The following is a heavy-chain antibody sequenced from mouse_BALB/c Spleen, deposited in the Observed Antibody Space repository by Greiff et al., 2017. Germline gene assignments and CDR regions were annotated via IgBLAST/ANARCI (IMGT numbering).Heavy chain of an antibody. CDR3: ARRDYYGSSYVIAY. V-gene: IGHV14-3*02. D-gene: IGHD1-1*01. J-gene: IGHJ3*01. Sequence: VQLKQSGAELVKPGASVKLSCTASGFNIKDTYMHWVKQRPEQGLEWIGRIDPANGNTKYDPKFQGKATITADTSSNTAYLQLSSLTSEDTAVYYCARRDYYGSSYVIAYWGQGTLVTVSA. CDR2: IDPANGNT. CDR1: GFNIKDTY.